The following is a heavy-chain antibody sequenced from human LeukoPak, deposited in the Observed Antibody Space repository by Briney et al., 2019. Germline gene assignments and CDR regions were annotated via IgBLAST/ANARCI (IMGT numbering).Heavy chain of an antibody. CDR3: SQYDASSALTGS. J-gene: IGHJ5*02. Sequence: GGSLRLSCAASGFTFSGSTMHWVRQASGKGLEWIVRIRSKANSYATAYAESVKGRFTISRDDSKNTAYLHMDSLKTEDTAVYYCSQYDASSALTGSWGQGTLVTVSS. V-gene: IGHV3-73*01. D-gene: IGHD3-10*01. CDR1: GFTFSGST. CDR2: IRSKANSYAT.